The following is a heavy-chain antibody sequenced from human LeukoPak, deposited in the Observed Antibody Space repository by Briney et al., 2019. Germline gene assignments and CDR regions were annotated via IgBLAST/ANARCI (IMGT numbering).Heavy chain of an antibody. J-gene: IGHJ6*04. Sequence: SETLSLTCTVSGYSISSGYYWGWIRQPPGKGLEWIGSIYHSGSAHSNPSLKSRVTLSVDTSKNQFSLKLSSVTAADTAVYYCVSRVPAMDVWGKGTTVTVSS. CDR2: IYHSGSA. V-gene: IGHV4-38-2*02. CDR1: GYSISSGYY. CDR3: VSRVPAMDV. D-gene: IGHD2-2*01.